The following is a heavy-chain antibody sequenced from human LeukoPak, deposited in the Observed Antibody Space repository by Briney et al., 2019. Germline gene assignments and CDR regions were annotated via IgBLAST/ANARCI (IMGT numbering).Heavy chain of an antibody. CDR2: ISSSSSYI. Sequence: AGGSLRISCAASGFTFRSYSMNWVRQAPGKGLEWVSSISSSSSYIYYADSMKGRFTISRDNAKNSLYLQMNSLRAEDTAVYYCARAERFLEWDDAFDIWGQGTMVTVPS. V-gene: IGHV3-21*01. D-gene: IGHD3-3*01. CDR1: GFTFRSYS. CDR3: ARAERFLEWDDAFDI. J-gene: IGHJ3*02.